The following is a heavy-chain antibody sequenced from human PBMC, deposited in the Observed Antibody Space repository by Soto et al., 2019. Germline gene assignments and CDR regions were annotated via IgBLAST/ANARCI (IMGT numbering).Heavy chain of an antibody. CDR3: ARYLKYYYGSGSSYYYYYYGMDV. CDR1: GYTFTSYY. V-gene: IGHV1-46*01. CDR2: INPSAGST. Sequence: QVQLVQSGAEVKKPGASVKVSCKASGYTFTSYYMHWVRQAPGQGLEWMGIINPSAGSTSYAQKFRGRVTMTRDTSARTVYMEMSSLISQETAVYYFARYLKYYYGSGSSYYYYYYGMDVWGQGTTVTVSS. J-gene: IGHJ6*02. D-gene: IGHD3-10*01.